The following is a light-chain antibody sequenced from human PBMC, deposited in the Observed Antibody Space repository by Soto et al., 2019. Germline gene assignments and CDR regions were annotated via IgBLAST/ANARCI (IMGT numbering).Light chain of an antibody. CDR3: SSFTSSITVL. CDR2: EVS. Sequence: QAVVTQPASVSGSPGQSITISCTGTSSDVGDYNYVSWYQHHPGKAPKLMIYEVSNRPSGVSNRFSGSKSGNTASLTISGLQAEDEADYYCSSFTSSITVLFGGGTKLTVL. CDR1: SSDVGDYNY. V-gene: IGLV2-14*01. J-gene: IGLJ2*01.